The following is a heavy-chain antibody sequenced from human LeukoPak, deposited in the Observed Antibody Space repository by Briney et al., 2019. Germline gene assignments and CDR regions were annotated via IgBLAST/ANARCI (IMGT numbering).Heavy chain of an antibody. V-gene: IGHV3-48*04. Sequence: GGSLRLSCAASGFTFSSYSMNWVRQAPGKGLEWVSYISSSSSTIYYADSVKGRFTISRDNAKTSLYLQMNSLRAEDTAVYYCAKPTYDILTGYYTRIDYWGQGTLVTVSS. CDR3: AKPTYDILTGYYTRIDY. D-gene: IGHD3-9*01. CDR2: ISSSSSTI. J-gene: IGHJ4*02. CDR1: GFTFSSYS.